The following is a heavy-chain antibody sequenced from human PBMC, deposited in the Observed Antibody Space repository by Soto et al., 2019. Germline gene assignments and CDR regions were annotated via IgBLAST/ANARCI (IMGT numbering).Heavy chain of an antibody. CDR2: IYYSGST. J-gene: IGHJ6*02. CDR1: GGSISSGGYY. Sequence: QVQLQESGPGLVKPSQTLSLTCTVSGGSISSGGYYWSWFRQHPGKGLVWIGYIYYSGSTYYNPSLQSRVTISVDTSKNQFSLKLSSVTAADSAVYYCARYLQYSRLFYGMDVWGQGTTVTVSS. D-gene: IGHD6-13*01. V-gene: IGHV4-31*03. CDR3: ARYLQYSRLFYGMDV.